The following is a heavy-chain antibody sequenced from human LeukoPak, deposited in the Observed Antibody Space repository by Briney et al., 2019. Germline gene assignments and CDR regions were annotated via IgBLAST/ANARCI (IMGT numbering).Heavy chain of an antibody. D-gene: IGHD2-2*01. Sequence: ASVKVSCKASGYTFTSYGISWVRQAPGQGLEWMGWISPNSGGTNYAQKFQGRVTMTRDTSISTAYMDLSRLRSDDTAVFYCARETEDVVVVPAAAYFDYWGQGTLVTVSS. J-gene: IGHJ4*02. CDR1: GYTFTSYG. CDR2: ISPNSGGT. CDR3: ARETEDVVVVPAAAYFDY. V-gene: IGHV1-2*02.